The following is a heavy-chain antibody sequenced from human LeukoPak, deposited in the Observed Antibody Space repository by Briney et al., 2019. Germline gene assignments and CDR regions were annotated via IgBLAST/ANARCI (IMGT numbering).Heavy chain of an antibody. J-gene: IGHJ6*03. CDR1: GGSISSSSYH. Sequence: SETLSLTCTVSGGSISSSSYHWGWIRQPPGKGLEWIGSVYYSGSTYYNPSLKSRVTISVDTSKNQFSLKLSSVTAADTAVYYCARGALSGWSYYYYYMDVWGKGTTVTVSS. CDR3: ARGALSGWSYYYYYMDV. CDR2: VYYSGST. V-gene: IGHV4-39*07. D-gene: IGHD6-19*01.